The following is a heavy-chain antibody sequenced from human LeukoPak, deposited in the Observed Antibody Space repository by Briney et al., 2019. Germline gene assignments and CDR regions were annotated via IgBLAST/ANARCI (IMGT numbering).Heavy chain of an antibody. D-gene: IGHD6-13*01. CDR1: GYTFTSYG. Sequence: RASVKVSCKASGYTFTSYGIGWVRQAPGQGLEWMGWISAYNGNTNYAQKLQGRVTMTTDTSTSTAYMELRSLRSDDTAVYYCAREKGIAAAGLNWFDPWGQGTLVTVSS. V-gene: IGHV1-18*01. CDR3: AREKGIAAAGLNWFDP. J-gene: IGHJ5*02. CDR2: ISAYNGNT.